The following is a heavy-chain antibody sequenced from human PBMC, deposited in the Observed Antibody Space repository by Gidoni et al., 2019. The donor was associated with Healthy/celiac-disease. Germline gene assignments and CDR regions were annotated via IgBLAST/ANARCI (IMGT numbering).Heavy chain of an antibody. CDR1: GYSISSGYY. D-gene: IGHD1-7*01. V-gene: IGHV4-38-2*01. CDR3: ARRGELLGSFDY. Sequence: QVQLQESGPGLVKPSETLSLTCAVSGYSISSGYYWGWIRQPPGKGLEWIGSIYHSGSTYYNPSLKSRVTISVDTSKNQFSLKLSSVTAADTAVYYCARRGELLGSFDYWGQGTLVTVSS. J-gene: IGHJ4*02. CDR2: IYHSGST.